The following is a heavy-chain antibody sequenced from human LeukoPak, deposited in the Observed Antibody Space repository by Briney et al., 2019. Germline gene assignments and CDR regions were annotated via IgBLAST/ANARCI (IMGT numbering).Heavy chain of an antibody. CDR1: GFTFSSYA. Sequence: GGSLRLSCAASGFTFSSYAMTWVRQAPGKGLDWVSTISGSGGSTFYAESVKGRFTISRDNSKNTLYLQLNSLRVEDTAVYYCAKDREGRYYDSSGYWFDYWGQGTLVTVSS. D-gene: IGHD3-22*01. CDR3: AKDREGRYYDSSGYWFDY. V-gene: IGHV3-23*01. CDR2: ISGSGGST. J-gene: IGHJ4*02.